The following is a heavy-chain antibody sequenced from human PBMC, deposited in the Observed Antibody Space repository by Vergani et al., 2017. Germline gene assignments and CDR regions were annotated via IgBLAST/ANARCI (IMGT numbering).Heavy chain of an antibody. V-gene: IGHV3-23*01. CDR2: ISDGGTNT. D-gene: IGHD4-11*01. J-gene: IGHJ6*03. CDR1: GFTFSSYA. CDR3: AKGSKYINYFYYYMDV. Sequence: EVQLLESGGGLVQPGGSLRLSCAASGFTFSSYATDWVRQAPRTGLECGSGISDGGTNTYYAASVKSRFIISRDNSKNTRYLQMNSLRAEDPAVYDCAKGSKYINYFYYYMDVWGKGTPVTVSS.